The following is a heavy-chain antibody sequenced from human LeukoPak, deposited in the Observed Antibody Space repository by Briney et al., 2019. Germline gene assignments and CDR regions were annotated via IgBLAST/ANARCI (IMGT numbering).Heavy chain of an antibody. J-gene: IGHJ4*02. CDR2: ISYDGGNK. Sequence: GGSLRLSCAASGFTFSNYAMHWVRQAPGKGLEWVAVISYDGGNKYYADSVKGRFTVSRDNSKNTLYLQMNSLKAEDTAVYYCARDPDGYRQGHHFDYWGQGTLVTVSS. D-gene: IGHD5-18*01. V-gene: IGHV3-30*14. CDR3: ARDPDGYRQGHHFDY. CDR1: GFTFSNYA.